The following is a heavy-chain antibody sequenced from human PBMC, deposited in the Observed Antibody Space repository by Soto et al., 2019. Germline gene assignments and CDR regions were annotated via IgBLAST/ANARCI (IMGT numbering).Heavy chain of an antibody. CDR3: ARAGYCSSTSCSNWFDP. CDR1: GYTFTSYA. J-gene: IGHJ5*02. D-gene: IGHD2-2*01. V-gene: IGHV1-3*01. CDR2: INAGNGNT. Sequence: ASVKVSCKASGYTFTSYAMHWVCQAPGQRLEWMGWINAGNGNTKYLQKFQGRVTITRDTSASTAYMELSSLRSEDTAVYYCARAGYCSSTSCSNWFDPWGQGTLVTVSS.